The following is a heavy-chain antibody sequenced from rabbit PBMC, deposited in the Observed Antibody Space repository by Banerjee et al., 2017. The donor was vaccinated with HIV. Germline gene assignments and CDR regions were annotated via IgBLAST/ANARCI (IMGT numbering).Heavy chain of an antibody. CDR3: ARDRDTGTAYYFDL. CDR2: IYTGSSGST. V-gene: IGHV1S45*01. J-gene: IGHJ3*01. D-gene: IGHD7-1*01. CDR1: GLDFSSSYW. Sequence: QEQLVEYGGDLVQPEGSLTLTCKGSGLDFSSSYWICWVRQAPGKGLEWIACIYTGSSGSTHYASWAKGRFTISKTSSTTVTLQMTSLTAADTATYFCARDRDTGTAYYFDLWGQGTLVTVS.